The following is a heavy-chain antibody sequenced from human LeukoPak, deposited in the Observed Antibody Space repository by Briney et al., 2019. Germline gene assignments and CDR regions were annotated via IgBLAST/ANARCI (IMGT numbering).Heavy chain of an antibody. V-gene: IGHV3-7*05. CDR3: ARSGSSGSLL. Sequence: GGSLRLSCAPPGFTFSHYWMSCVRQTPEKGLDWVANIKQDGGEKSYVDSVKARSTVSRDNAKNSLFLQMNSLRAEDTAVYYCARSGSSGSLLWGQGTLVTVSS. J-gene: IGHJ4*02. CDR1: GFTFSHYW. CDR2: IKQDGGEK. D-gene: IGHD1-26*01.